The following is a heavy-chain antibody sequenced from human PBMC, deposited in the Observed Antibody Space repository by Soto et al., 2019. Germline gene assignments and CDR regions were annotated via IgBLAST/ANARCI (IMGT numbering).Heavy chain of an antibody. V-gene: IGHV1-18*01. D-gene: IGHD2-15*01. CDR2: ISAYNGNT. CDR1: GYTFTSYG. J-gene: IGHJ4*02. Sequence: QVQLVQSGAEVKKPGASVKVSCKASGYTFTSYGISWVRQAPGQGLEWMGWISAYNGNTNYAQKLQGRVTMTTDTSTSTAYMELRSLRSDDTAVYYCATLGYCSGRSCYREYYFDYWGQGTLVTVSS. CDR3: ATLGYCSGRSCYREYYFDY.